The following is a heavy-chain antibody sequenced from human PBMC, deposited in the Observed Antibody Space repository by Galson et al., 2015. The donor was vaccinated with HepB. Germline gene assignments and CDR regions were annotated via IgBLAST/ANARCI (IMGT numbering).Heavy chain of an antibody. V-gene: IGHV3-21*01. Sequence: SLRLSCAASGFTFSYYSMNWVRQAPGKGLEWVSSITITSKYMYYADSVRGRFTISRDNAKNSLYLQMNSLTAEDTAVYYCVRDEGGDEGYFGYWGQGTVVTVSS. CDR2: ITITSKYM. CDR3: VRDEGGDEGYFGY. J-gene: IGHJ4*02. CDR1: GFTFSYYS. D-gene: IGHD3-16*01.